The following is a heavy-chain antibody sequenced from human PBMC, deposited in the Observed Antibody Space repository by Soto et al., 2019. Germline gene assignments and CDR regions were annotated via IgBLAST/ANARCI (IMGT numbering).Heavy chain of an antibody. V-gene: IGHV4-31*03. CDR1: GGSISSGGYY. Sequence: QVQLQESGPGLVKPSQTLSLTCTVSGGSISSGGYYWSWIRQHPGKGLEWIGFIYYSGYTYYNPSRKSRVSISVDTSNNQFSLKVSSVTAADTAVDYWARVLGYCTGGNCYPDYWGQGTLGTVSS. CDR2: IYYSGYT. J-gene: IGHJ4*02. CDR3: ARVLGYCTGGNCYPDY. D-gene: IGHD2-15*01.